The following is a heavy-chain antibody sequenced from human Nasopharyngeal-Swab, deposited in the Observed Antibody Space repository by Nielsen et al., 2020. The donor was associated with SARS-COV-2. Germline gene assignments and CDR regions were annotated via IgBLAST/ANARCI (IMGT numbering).Heavy chain of an antibody. CDR2: INHSDRT. CDR1: GGSFTEYY. CDR3: ARSPWIPLDS. J-gene: IGHJ4*02. V-gene: IGHV4-34*01. D-gene: IGHD5-12*01. Sequence: SETLSLTCGVSGGSFTEYYWSWISQSPDKGLEWKGEINHSDRTTYNPSLKSRLPISADTSKRQFSLEFGSVTATDTAVYYCARSPWIPLDSWGPGTLVTVSS.